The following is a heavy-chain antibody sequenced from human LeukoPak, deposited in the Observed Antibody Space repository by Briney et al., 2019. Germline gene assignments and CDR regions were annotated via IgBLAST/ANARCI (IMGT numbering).Heavy chain of an antibody. V-gene: IGHV1-18*01. CDR3: ARDIATVQHQD. CDR1: GYTFTNYG. CDR2: ISAYNGNT. J-gene: IGHJ4*02. D-gene: IGHD1-1*01. Sequence: ASVKVSCKTSGYTFTNYGISWVRQAPGQGLEWMGWISAYNGNTNYVQKFRGRVAMTTDTSTSTVYMDLRCLRSDDTAVYYCARDIATVQHQDWGQGTLVTVSS.